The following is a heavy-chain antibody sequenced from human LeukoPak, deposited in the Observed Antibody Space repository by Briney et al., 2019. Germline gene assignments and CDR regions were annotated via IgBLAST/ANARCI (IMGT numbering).Heavy chain of an antibody. D-gene: IGHD2-8*02. CDR3: ARDLSWSSDQ. CDR1: GFTFSHYG. J-gene: IGHJ5*02. Sequence: GRSLGLSCAASGFTFSHYGMHWVRQAPGKGLEWVAIIWPDGSNKYYVDSVKGRFTISRDNSKNTLYLQMNSLRVEDTAVYYSARDLSWSSDQWGQGTLVTVSS. V-gene: IGHV3-33*01. CDR2: IWPDGSNK.